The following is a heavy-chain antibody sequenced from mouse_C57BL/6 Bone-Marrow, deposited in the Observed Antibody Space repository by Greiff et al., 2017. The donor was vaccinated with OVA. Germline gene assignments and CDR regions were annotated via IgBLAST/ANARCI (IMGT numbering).Heavy chain of an antibody. CDR3: TTRTTVVATDWYFYV. J-gene: IGHJ1*03. D-gene: IGHD1-1*01. CDR2: IDPENGDT. Sequence: EVMLVESGAELVRPGASVKLSCTASGFNIKDDYMHWVKQRPEQGLEWIGWIDPENGDTEYASKFQGKATITADTSSNTAYLQLSSLTSEDTAVYYCTTRTTVVATDWYFYVWGTGTTVTVSS. CDR1: GFNIKDDY. V-gene: IGHV14-4*01.